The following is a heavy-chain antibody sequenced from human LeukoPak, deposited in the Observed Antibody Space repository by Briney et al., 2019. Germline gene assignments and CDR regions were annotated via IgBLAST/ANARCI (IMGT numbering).Heavy chain of an antibody. J-gene: IGHJ6*02. V-gene: IGHV3-7*01. CDR2: IKQDGSET. CDR3: ARDDSSGWSLYYYYYYGMDV. D-gene: IGHD6-19*01. Sequence: GGSLRLSCAASGFTFSSYGMSWVRQAPGKGLEWVANIKQDGSETYYVDSVKGRFTISRDNAKNSLYLQMNSLRAEDTAVYYCARDDSSGWSLYYYYYYGMDVWGQGTTVTVSS. CDR1: GFTFSSYG.